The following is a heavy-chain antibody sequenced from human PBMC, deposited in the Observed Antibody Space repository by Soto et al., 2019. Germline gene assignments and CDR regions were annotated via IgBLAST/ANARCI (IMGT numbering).Heavy chain of an antibody. Sequence: EVRLLESGGGLEQPGGSLRLSCITSGFTFDNFAVSWVHQAPGRGLEWVSAISGGGGGKYYADSVKGRFIIARDNSKNTVYLEVNGLRTEDTAVYYCAKDVHYDSSGGLDYWGQGTLVTVSS. V-gene: IGHV3-23*01. CDR3: AKDVHYDSSGGLDY. CDR2: ISGGGGGK. CDR1: GFTFDNFA. D-gene: IGHD3-22*01. J-gene: IGHJ4*02.